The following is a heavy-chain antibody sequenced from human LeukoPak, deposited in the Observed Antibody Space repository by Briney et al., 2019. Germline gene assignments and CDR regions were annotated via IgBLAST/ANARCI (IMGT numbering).Heavy chain of an antibody. CDR1: GGSISSYY. CDR3: ARNGLATSRDAFDI. CDR2: IYYSGST. J-gene: IGHJ3*02. V-gene: IGHV4-59*12. D-gene: IGHD3-16*01. Sequence: SETLSLTCTVSGGSISSYYWSWIRQPPGKGLEWIGYIYYSGSTNYNPSLKSRVTISVDTSKNQFSLKLSSVTAADTAVYYCARNGLATSRDAFDIWGQGTMVTVSS.